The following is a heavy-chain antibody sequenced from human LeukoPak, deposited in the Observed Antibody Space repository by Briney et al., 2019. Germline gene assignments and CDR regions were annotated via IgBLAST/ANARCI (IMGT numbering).Heavy chain of an antibody. J-gene: IGHJ6*04. D-gene: IGHD3-10*01. V-gene: IGHV1-69*06. Sequence: SVKVSCKASGGTFSSYAISWVRQAPGQGLEWMGGIIPIFGTANYAQKFQGRVTITADKSTSTAYMELRSLRSDDTAVYYCARESGSGSYYGMDVWGKGTTVTVSS. CDR2: IIPIFGTA. CDR3: ARESGSGSYYGMDV. CDR1: GGTFSSYA.